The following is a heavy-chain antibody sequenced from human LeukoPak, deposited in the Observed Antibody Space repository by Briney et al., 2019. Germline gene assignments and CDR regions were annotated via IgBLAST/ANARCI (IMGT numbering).Heavy chain of an antibody. V-gene: IGHV4-30-4*08. CDR3: ARVVPAAMIFGY. CDR2: IYYSGST. D-gene: IGHD2-2*01. J-gene: IGHJ4*02. Sequence: SWIRQPPGKGLEWIGYIYYSGSTYYNPSLKSRVTISVDTSKNQFSLKLSSVTAADTAVYYCARVVPAAMIFGYWGQGTLVTVSS.